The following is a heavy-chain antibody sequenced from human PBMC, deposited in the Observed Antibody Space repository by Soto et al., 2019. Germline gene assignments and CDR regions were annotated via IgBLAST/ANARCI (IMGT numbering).Heavy chain of an antibody. D-gene: IGHD3-3*01. V-gene: IGHV3-33*08. CDR1: GFLFSTYG. Sequence: GGSLRLSCAASGFLFSTYGMHWVRQAPGKGLEWVAVIWYDGSNKYYADSVRGRFTISRDNSKDTLYLQMNSLRAEDTAVYYCVSGRYDSVRLGMDVWGQGTTVTVSS. CDR3: VSGRYDSVRLGMDV. CDR2: IWYDGSNK. J-gene: IGHJ6*02.